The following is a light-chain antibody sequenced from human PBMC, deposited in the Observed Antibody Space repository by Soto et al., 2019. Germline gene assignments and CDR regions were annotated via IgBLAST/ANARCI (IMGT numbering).Light chain of an antibody. V-gene: IGKV3-20*01. CDR1: QSVTSTY. J-gene: IGKJ1*01. CDR2: GAS. CDR3: QQYGSSPET. Sequence: EFVLTQSPGTLSLSPGERAILSCRASQSVTSTYIAWYQQKPGQAPRLLIYGASSRATGIPDRFSGSGSGTDFTLTISRLEAEDFAVYYCQQYGSSPETFGQGTKVEIK.